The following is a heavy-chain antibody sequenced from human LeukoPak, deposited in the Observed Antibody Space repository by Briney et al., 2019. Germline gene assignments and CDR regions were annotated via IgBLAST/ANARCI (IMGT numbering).Heavy chain of an antibody. Sequence: SETLSLTCAVYGRSFSGYYWSWIRQPPGKGLEWIGEINHSGSTNYNPSLKSRVTISVDTSKNQFSLKLSSVTAADTAVYYCARSGSSGWYVVDPVDYWGQGTLVTVSS. CDR1: GRSFSGYY. D-gene: IGHD6-19*01. CDR2: INHSGST. CDR3: ARSGSSGWYVVDPVDY. J-gene: IGHJ4*02. V-gene: IGHV4-34*01.